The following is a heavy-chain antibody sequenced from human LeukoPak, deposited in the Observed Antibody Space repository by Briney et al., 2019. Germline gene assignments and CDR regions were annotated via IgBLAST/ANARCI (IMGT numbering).Heavy chain of an antibody. V-gene: IGHV4-34*10. J-gene: IGHJ5*02. CDR2: INHSGST. CDR3: ARELRGSSSWWGDWFDP. D-gene: IGHD6-13*01. Sequence: SETLSLTCAVFGVSFSGYYWSWIRQPPGKGLEWIGEINHSGSTNYNPSLKSRVTMSVDTSKNQFSLKLSSVTAADTAVYYCARELRGSSSWWGDWFDPWGQGTLVTVSS. CDR1: GVSFSGYY.